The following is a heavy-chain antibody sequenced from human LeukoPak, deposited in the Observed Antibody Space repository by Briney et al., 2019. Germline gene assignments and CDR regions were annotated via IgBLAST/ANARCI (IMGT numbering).Heavy chain of an antibody. D-gene: IGHD4-17*01. Sequence: GGSLRLSCAASGFTFSSCGMHWVRQAPGKGLEWVAAIWYDGSNKCYADSVKGRFTISRDNSKNTLYLQMNSLRAEDTAVYYCAKDGATVTTYYFDYWGQGTLVTVSS. CDR3: AKDGATVTTYYFDY. V-gene: IGHV3-33*06. CDR2: IWYDGSNK. J-gene: IGHJ4*02. CDR1: GFTFSSCG.